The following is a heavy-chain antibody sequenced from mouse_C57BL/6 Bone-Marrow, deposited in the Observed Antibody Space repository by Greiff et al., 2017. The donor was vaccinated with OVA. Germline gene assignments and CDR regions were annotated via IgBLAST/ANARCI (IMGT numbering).Heavy chain of an antibody. J-gene: IGHJ2*01. CDR3: AGDGSSSRGLFDY. V-gene: IGHV1-50*01. CDR2: IDPSDSYT. D-gene: IGHD1-1*01. CDR1: GYTFTSYW. Sequence: QVQLQQSGAELVKPGASVKLSCKASGYTFTSYWMQWVKQRPGQGLEWIGEIDPSDSYTNYNQKFKGKATLTVDTSSSTAYMQRSSLTSEDSAVYYCAGDGSSSRGLFDYWGQGTTLTVSS.